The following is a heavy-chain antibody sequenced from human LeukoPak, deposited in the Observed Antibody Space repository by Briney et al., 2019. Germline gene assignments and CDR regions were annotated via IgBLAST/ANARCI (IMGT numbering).Heavy chain of an antibody. Sequence: GGSLRLSCAASGFTFSSYGMHWVRQAPGKGLEWVAVIWYDGSNKYYADSVKGRFTISRDNSKNTLYLQMNSLRAEDTAVYYCAKDLGYAEGFDYWGQGTLVTVSS. D-gene: IGHD5-12*01. CDR2: IWYDGSNK. CDR1: GFTFSSYG. J-gene: IGHJ4*02. V-gene: IGHV3-33*06. CDR3: AKDLGYAEGFDY.